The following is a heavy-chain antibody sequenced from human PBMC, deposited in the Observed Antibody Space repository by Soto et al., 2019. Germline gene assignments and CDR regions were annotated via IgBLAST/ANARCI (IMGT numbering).Heavy chain of an antibody. J-gene: IGHJ3*02. CDR2: MNPNSGDT. CDR3: ARYVWAGSFDI. V-gene: IGHV1-8*01. Sequence: GASVKVSCKASGYTFTNYDIEWVRQAAGQGLEWLGWMNPNSGDTGYAQPFQGRVTMTRDTSISTAYMELSNLRSEDTGIYYCARYVWAGSFDIWGQGTLVTVS. CDR1: GYTFTNYD. D-gene: IGHD3-10*02.